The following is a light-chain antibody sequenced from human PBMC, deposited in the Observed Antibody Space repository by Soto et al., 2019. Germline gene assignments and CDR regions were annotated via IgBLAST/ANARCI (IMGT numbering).Light chain of an antibody. V-gene: IGLV1-40*01. Sequence: QSVLTQPPSVSAAPGQKVTISCSGSSSNIGNNYVSWYQQLPGTAPKLLIYGNSNRPSGVPDRFSGSKSGTSASLAITGLQAEDEADYYCQSYDSSLSGSSFGTGTKVTVL. CDR2: GNS. CDR1: SSNIGNNY. CDR3: QSYDSSLSGSS. J-gene: IGLJ1*01.